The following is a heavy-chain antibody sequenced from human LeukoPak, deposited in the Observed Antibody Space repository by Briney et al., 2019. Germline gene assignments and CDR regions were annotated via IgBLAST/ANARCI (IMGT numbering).Heavy chain of an antibody. CDR3: AKGYPYSGSYPNYFDY. J-gene: IGHJ4*02. CDR2: ISGSGGST. D-gene: IGHD1-26*01. Sequence: PGGSLRLSRAASGFTFSSYAMSWVRLAPGKGLEWVSAISGSGGSTYYADSVKGRFTISRDNSKNTLYLQMNSLRAEDTAVYYCAKGYPYSGSYPNYFDYWGQGTLVTVSS. CDR1: GFTFSSYA. V-gene: IGHV3-23*01.